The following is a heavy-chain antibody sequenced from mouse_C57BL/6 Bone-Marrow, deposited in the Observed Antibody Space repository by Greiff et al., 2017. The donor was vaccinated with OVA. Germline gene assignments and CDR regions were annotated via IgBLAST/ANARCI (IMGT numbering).Heavy chain of an antibody. J-gene: IGHJ1*03. V-gene: IGHV2-5*01. CDR3: AKKGSGLWYFDV. CDR2: IWRGGST. CDR1: GFSFTSYG. D-gene: IGHD1-3*01. Sequence: QVQLQQSGPGLVQPSQSLSITCTASGFSFTSYGVHWVRQSPGKGLEWLGVIWRGGSTDYNAAFMSRLSITKDNSKSQVFFKMNSLQADDTAIYYCAKKGSGLWYFDVWGTGTTVTVSS.